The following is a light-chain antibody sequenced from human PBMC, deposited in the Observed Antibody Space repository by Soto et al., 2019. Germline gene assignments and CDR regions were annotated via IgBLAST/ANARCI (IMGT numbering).Light chain of an antibody. Sequence: QSVLTQPPSLSGAPGQRVTISCSGSGSNIGANFDVHWYKQLPGTAPQVVIYGNSNRPSGVPDRLSGSKSGAYASLVITGLRADDEAEYYCQSFDNTLSASIFGGGTKLTVL. CDR1: GSNIGANFD. CDR3: QSFDNTLSASI. CDR2: GNS. V-gene: IGLV1-40*01. J-gene: IGLJ2*01.